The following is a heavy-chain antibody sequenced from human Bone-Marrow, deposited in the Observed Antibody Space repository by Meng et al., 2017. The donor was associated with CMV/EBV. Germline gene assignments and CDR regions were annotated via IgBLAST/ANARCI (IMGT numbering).Heavy chain of an antibody. CDR3: ARDYLVVVPAAIHSVYYYYYYGMDV. Sequence: GESLKISCAVSGFTFSNYWMHWVRQAPGKGLVWVSRTNSDGSNIIYADSVKGRFTISTDNAKNTLYLQMNSLRAEDTAVYYCARDYLVVVPAAIHSVYYYYYYGMDVWGQGTTVTVSS. CDR1: GFTFSNYW. CDR2: TNSDGSNI. D-gene: IGHD2-2*01. J-gene: IGHJ6*02. V-gene: IGHV3-74*01.